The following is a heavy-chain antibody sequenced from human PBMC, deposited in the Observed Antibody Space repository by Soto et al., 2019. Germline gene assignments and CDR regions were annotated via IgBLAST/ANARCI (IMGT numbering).Heavy chain of an antibody. CDR3: ARRLLDEESSGWRSAYCGLDF. J-gene: IGHJ6*02. D-gene: IGHD3-22*01. Sequence: GASVKVSCKASGSTFTGYDINWVRQAPGQGLEWMGWLNPSSGSTNNAQKLQGRVTKTRDTWTSTVYRGLSGLLSDETALYFCARRLLDEESSGWRSAYCGLDFWGQGTTVAVSS. CDR2: LNPSSGST. CDR1: GSTFTGYD. V-gene: IGHV1-2*02.